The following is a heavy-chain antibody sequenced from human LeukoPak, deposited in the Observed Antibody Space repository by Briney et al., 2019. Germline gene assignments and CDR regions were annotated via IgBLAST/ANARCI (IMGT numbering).Heavy chain of an antibody. V-gene: IGHV1-18*01. J-gene: IGHJ4*02. CDR1: GYTFTSYA. Sequence: ASVKVSCKASGYTFTSYAMNWVRQAPGQGLEWMGWISAYNGNTNYAQKLQGRVTMTTDTSTSTAYMELRSLRSDDTAVYYCARGGYSGLDYTRWGQGTLVTVSS. CDR2: ISAYNGNT. D-gene: IGHD5-12*01. CDR3: ARGGYSGLDYTR.